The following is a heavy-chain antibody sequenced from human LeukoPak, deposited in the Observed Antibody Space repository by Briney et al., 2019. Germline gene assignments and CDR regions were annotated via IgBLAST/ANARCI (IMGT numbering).Heavy chain of an antibody. Sequence: SETLSLTCTVSGGSISSYYWSWIRQPPGKGLEWIGYIYYSGSTNYNPSLKSRVTISVDTSKNQFSLKLSSVTAADTAVYYCARQILWFGELFYFDYWGQGTLVTVSS. J-gene: IGHJ4*02. CDR1: GGSISSYY. CDR2: IYYSGST. D-gene: IGHD3-10*01. V-gene: IGHV4-59*08. CDR3: ARQILWFGELFYFDY.